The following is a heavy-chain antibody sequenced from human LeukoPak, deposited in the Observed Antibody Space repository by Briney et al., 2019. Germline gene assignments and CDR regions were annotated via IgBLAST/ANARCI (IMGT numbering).Heavy chain of an antibody. CDR1: GFTFSSYW. CDR2: INSDGSST. J-gene: IGHJ4*02. V-gene: IGHV3-74*01. Sequence: PGGSLRLSCAASGFTFSSYWMHWVRQAPGKGLVWVSRINSDGSSTSYADSVKGRFTISRDNAKNSLYLQMNNLRVEDTAVYYCARLYISTSYVPYFDYWGQGTLVTVSS. CDR3: ARLYISTSYVPYFDY. D-gene: IGHD6-13*01.